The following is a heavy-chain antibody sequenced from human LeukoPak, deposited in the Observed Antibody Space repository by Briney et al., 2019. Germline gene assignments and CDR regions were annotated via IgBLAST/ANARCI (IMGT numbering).Heavy chain of an antibody. CDR2: INWNGGST. J-gene: IGHJ5*02. D-gene: IGHD4-11*01. CDR3: ARDGKYSNYAGWFDP. V-gene: IGHV3-20*04. CDR1: GFTFNIHG. Sequence: GGSLRPSCVASGFTFNIHGMNWVRQAPGKGLEWVSGINWNGGSTGYADSVKGRFTISRDNAKNSLYLQMNSLRAEDTALYYCARDGKYSNYAGWFDPWGQGTLVTVSS.